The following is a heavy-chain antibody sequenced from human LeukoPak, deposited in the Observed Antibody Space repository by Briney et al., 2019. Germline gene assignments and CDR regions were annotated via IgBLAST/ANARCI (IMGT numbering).Heavy chain of an antibody. CDR3: ARDLGYGYGSVWHKYFDY. CDR2: IDPNSGGT. CDR1: GYTFSGYY. D-gene: IGHD5-18*01. J-gene: IGHJ4*01. Sequence: GASVTVSCKASGYTFSGYYLHWVRQAPGQGLEWMGHIDPNSGGTKYAQQFQGRVTMTRDTSTTSAYMELSSLIFDDTAVYYCARDLGYGYGSVWHKYFDYWGHGTLVTVSS. V-gene: IGHV1-2*06.